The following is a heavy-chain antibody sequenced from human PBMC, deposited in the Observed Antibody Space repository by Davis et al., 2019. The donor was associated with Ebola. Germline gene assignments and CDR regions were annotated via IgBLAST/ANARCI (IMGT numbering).Heavy chain of an antibody. CDR1: GFTFGDYA. CDR3: TRYLKQPPPSYYYGMDV. J-gene: IGHJ6*02. D-gene: IGHD6-13*01. V-gene: IGHV3-49*04. CDR2: IRSKAYGGKT. Sequence: GESLKISCTGSGFTFGDYAMNWVRQAPGKGLEWVGFIRSKAYGGKTQYAASVKGRVTISRDDSKSIAYLQVNSLKTEDTAVYYCTRYLKQPPPSYYYGMDVWGQGTTVTVSS.